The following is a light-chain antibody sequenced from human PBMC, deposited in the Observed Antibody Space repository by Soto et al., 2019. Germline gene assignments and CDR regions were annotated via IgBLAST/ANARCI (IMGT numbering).Light chain of an antibody. J-gene: IGKJ1*01. V-gene: IGKV1-5*01. CDR2: DAS. CDR1: QSISSY. Sequence: DIQMTQSPSSLSASVGDRVTITCRASQSISSYLNWYQQKPGKAPNLLIYDASSLESGVPSRFSGSGSGTEFTLTISSLQPDGFATYYCLQHNSYSWSFGQGTKVDI. CDR3: LQHNSYSWS.